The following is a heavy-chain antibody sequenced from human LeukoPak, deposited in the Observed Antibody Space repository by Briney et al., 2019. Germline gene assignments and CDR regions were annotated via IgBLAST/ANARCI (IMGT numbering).Heavy chain of an antibody. Sequence: PGGSLRLSCAASGFTFSSYSMNWVRQAPGKGLEWVSSISSSSSYIYYADSVKGRFTISRDNAKNSLYLQMNSLRAEDTAVYYCARDGTRYSSSKFDPWGQGTLVTVSS. D-gene: IGHD6-6*01. V-gene: IGHV3-21*01. J-gene: IGHJ5*02. CDR3: ARDGTRYSSSKFDP. CDR2: ISSSSSYI. CDR1: GFTFSSYS.